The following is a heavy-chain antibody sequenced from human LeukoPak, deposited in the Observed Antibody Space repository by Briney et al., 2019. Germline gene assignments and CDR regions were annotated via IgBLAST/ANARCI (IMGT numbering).Heavy chain of an antibody. D-gene: IGHD4-11*01. J-gene: IGHJ4*02. CDR3: ARLAGVHDYSNYGQFDY. CDR1: GFTFNTYG. Sequence: GGSLRLSCTASGFTFNTYGMNWVRLAPGKGLEWVASISDRGSYIYYADSVKGRFTISRDNAKNSLYLQMNSLRAEDTAVYYCARLAGVHDYSNYGQFDYWGQGTLVTVSS. V-gene: IGHV3-21*01. CDR2: ISDRGSYI.